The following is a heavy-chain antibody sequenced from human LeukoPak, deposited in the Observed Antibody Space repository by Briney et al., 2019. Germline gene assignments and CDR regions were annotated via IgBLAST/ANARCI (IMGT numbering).Heavy chain of an antibody. CDR1: GFTFSTYG. CDR3: AKSAIVGATYRGNY. J-gene: IGHJ4*02. Sequence: GGTLRLSCAASGFTFSTYGMSWVRQAPGKGLERVSAISGSGGSTYYADSVKGRFTISRDNSKNTLYLQMNSLRDEDTAVYYCAKSAIVGATYRGNYWGQGTLVTVSS. V-gene: IGHV3-23*01. CDR2: ISGSGGST. D-gene: IGHD1-26*01.